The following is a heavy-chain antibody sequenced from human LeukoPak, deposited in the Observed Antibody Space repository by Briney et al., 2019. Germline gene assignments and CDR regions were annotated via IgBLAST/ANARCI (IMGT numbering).Heavy chain of an antibody. CDR3: AKDMRREQWLYDY. Sequence: QPGRSLRLSCAASGFTFSSYGMHWVRQAPGKGLEWVAVISYDGSNKYYADSVKGRFTISRDNSKNTLYLQMNSLRAGDTAVYYCAKDMRREQWLYDYWGQGTLVTVSS. CDR1: GFTFSSYG. J-gene: IGHJ4*02. D-gene: IGHD6-19*01. V-gene: IGHV3-30*18. CDR2: ISYDGSNK.